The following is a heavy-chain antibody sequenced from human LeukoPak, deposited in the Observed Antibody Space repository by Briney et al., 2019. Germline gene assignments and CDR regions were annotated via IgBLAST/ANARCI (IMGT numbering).Heavy chain of an antibody. Sequence: GGSLRLSCAASGFTFSSNAMNWVRQAPGKWLEWVSSISMSSTYIYYADSVKGRFTISRDNAKNSLYLQMDSLRDEDTAVYYCTRAPYSSGWYTVDFWGQGTLVTVSS. J-gene: IGHJ4*02. CDR1: GFTFSSNA. CDR3: TRAPYSSGWYTVDF. CDR2: ISMSSTYI. V-gene: IGHV3-21*01. D-gene: IGHD6-19*01.